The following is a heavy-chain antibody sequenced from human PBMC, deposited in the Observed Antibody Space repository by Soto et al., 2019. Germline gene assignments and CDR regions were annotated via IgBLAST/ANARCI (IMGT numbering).Heavy chain of an antibody. Sequence: SETLSLTCTVSGGSISSSSYYWAWMRQSPGKGLEWIGSIYYSGTTYYNPSLKSRVTISVDTSKNQFSLKLSSVTAADTAVYYCARFNWYFDLWGRGTLVTVSS. V-gene: IGHV4-39*01. J-gene: IGHJ2*01. CDR2: IYYSGTT. CDR3: ARFNWYFDL. CDR1: GGSISSSSYY.